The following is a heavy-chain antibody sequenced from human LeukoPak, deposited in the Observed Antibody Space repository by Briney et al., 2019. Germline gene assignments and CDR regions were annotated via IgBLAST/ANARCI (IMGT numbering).Heavy chain of an antibody. CDR2: ISSSSSYI. CDR1: EFTFSSYS. Sequence: PGGSLRLSCAASEFTFSSYSMNWVRQAPGKGLEWVSSISSSSSYIYYADSVKGRFTISRDNAKNSLYLQMNSLRAEDTAVYYCARVWSIAVAGAFDIWGQGTMVTVSS. D-gene: IGHD6-19*01. CDR3: ARVWSIAVAGAFDI. J-gene: IGHJ3*02. V-gene: IGHV3-21*01.